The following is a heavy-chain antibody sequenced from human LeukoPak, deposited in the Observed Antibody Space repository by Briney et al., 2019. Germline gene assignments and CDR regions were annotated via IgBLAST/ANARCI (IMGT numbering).Heavy chain of an antibody. CDR1: GYTFTSYG. CDR2: ISAYNGNT. V-gene: IGHV1-18*01. Sequence: RASVKVSCKASGYTFTSYGISWVRRAPGQGLEWMGWISAYNGNTNYAQKLQGRVTMTTDTSTSTAYMELRSLRSDDTAVYFCARDNSVGDYAWWFDPWGQGTLVTVSS. J-gene: IGHJ5*02. D-gene: IGHD1-26*01. CDR3: ARDNSVGDYAWWFDP.